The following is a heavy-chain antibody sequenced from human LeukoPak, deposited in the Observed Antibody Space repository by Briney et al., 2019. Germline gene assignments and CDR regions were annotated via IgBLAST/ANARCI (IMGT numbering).Heavy chain of an antibody. CDR3: ARSAWYQLLGTDVGGYYYYYYYLDV. CDR2: IYSGGST. D-gene: IGHD2-2*01. J-gene: IGHJ6*03. V-gene: IGHV3-53*01. Sequence: PSETLSLTCAVYGGSFSGYYWSWVRQAPGKGLEWVSVIYSGGSTYYADSVKGRFTISRDNSKNTLYLQLNSLRAEDTAIYYCARSAWYQLLGTDVGGYYYYYYYLDVWGKGTTVTISS. CDR1: GGSFSGYY.